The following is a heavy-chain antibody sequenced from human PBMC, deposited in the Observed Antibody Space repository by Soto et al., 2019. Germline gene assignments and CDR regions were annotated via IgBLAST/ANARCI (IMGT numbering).Heavy chain of an antibody. V-gene: IGHV3-30*18. CDR1: GFTFSSYG. D-gene: IGHD1-26*01. Sequence: GGSLRLSCAASGFTFSSYGMHWVRQAPGKGLEWVAVISYDGSNKYYADSVKGRFTISRDNSKNTLYLQMNSLRAEDTAVYYCAKEVRGSYPPWVDEAFDIWGQGTMVTVSS. J-gene: IGHJ3*02. CDR2: ISYDGSNK. CDR3: AKEVRGSYPPWVDEAFDI.